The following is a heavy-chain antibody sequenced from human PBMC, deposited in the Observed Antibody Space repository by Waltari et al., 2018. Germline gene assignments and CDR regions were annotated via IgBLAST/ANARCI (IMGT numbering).Heavy chain of an antibody. V-gene: IGHV3-23*04. CDR3: AKFAVAQLLFWFDP. D-gene: IGHD2-2*01. Sequence: EVQVVESGGGLVQPGESLRLSCAASGFIFASYAMSWVRKAAGKGMEWVSTISNKGQSTYYSDSVTGRFTISRDNSRNMLYLQMNSLRAEDTALYYCAKFAVAQLLFWFDPWGQGTLVTVSS. CDR2: ISNKGQST. CDR1: GFIFASYA. J-gene: IGHJ5*02.